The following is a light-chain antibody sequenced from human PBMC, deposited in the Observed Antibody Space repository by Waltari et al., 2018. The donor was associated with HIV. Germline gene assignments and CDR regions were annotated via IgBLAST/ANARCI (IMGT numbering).Light chain of an antibody. J-gene: IGKJ2*01. CDR1: QDIDNY. Sequence: DIQMTQSPSSLSASVGDRVTITCQASQDIDNYLNWYQQKPGRAPNLLIYDASNLKTGVPSRFSGSGSGTYFTFTINNLQPEDTATYYCQQDNNLPYTFGQGTKLEIK. CDR2: DAS. CDR3: QQDNNLPYT. V-gene: IGKV1-33*01.